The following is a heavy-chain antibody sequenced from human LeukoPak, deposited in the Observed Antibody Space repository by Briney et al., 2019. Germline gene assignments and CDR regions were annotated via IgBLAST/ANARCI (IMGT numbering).Heavy chain of an antibody. J-gene: IGHJ4*02. CDR3: AREYRYYGSGSSSFDY. V-gene: IGHV3-64*01. CDR2: ISSNGGST. D-gene: IGHD3-10*01. Sequence: GGSLRLSCAASGFTFSSYAMHWVRQAPGKGLEYVSAISSNGGSTYYANSVKGRFTISRDNSKNTLYLQMGSLRAEDMAVYYCAREYRYYGSGSSSFDYWGQGTLVTVSS. CDR1: GFTFSSYA.